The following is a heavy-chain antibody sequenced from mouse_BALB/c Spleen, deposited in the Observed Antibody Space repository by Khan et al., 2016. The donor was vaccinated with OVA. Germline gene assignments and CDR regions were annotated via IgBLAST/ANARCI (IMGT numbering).Heavy chain of an antibody. CDR1: GYTFTDYV. Sequence: QIQLVQSGPELKKPGETVKISCKASGYTFTDYVMNWVKQSPGKGLKWMGWINTYTGEPTYADDFKGRFAFSLETSASTAYLQINSLKNEDTATYFCTRFHGAYWGQGTTLTVSS. CDR2: INTYTGEP. V-gene: IGHV9-3-1*01. CDR3: TRFHGAY. J-gene: IGHJ2*01.